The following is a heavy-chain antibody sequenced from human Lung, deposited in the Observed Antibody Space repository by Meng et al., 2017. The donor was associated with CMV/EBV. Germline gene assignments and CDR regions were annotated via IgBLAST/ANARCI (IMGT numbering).Heavy chain of an antibody. CDR3: TSSTPSYDFKNGYYWVFFDK. D-gene: IGHD3-3*01. V-gene: IGHV3-15*01. CDR1: GFSFNDAW. Sequence: GGSLRLXCAASGFSFNDAWMNWVRKAPGKGLEWVARVKSKTEGGATDYAAPVRGRFTISRDDSKKTLYLQMNGLKTEDTAMYYCTSSTPSYDFKNGYYWVFFDKXGQGXQVTVSS. CDR2: VKSKTEGGAT. J-gene: IGHJ4*02.